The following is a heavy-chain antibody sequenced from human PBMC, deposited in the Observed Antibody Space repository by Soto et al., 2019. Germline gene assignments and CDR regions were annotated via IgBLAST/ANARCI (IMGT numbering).Heavy chain of an antibody. J-gene: IGHJ6*02. CDR3: AREDCSSTSCQEYYYYYGMDV. D-gene: IGHD2-2*01. Sequence: GGSLRLSCAASGFTFSDYYMSWIRQAPGKGLEWVSYISSSSSYTNYADSVKGRFTISRDNAKNSLYLQMNSLRAEDTAVYYCAREDCSSTSCQEYYYYYGMDVWGQGTTVTVSS. V-gene: IGHV3-11*06. CDR1: GFTFSDYY. CDR2: ISSSSSYT.